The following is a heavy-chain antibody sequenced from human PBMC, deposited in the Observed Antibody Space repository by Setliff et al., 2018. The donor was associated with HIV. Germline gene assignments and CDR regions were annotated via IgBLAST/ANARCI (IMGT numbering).Heavy chain of an antibody. V-gene: IGHV1-18*01. CDR3: ARGRSLVRGSGSPEYYYMDV. D-gene: IGHD3-10*01. J-gene: IGHJ6*03. CDR2: ISAYNGDT. Sequence: ASVKVSCKASGYTFTSYGISWVRQAPGQGLEWMGWISAYNGDTNYAQKFQGRVTMTTDTSTSTAYMELRSLRSDDTAAYYCARGRSLVRGSGSPEYYYMDVWGKGTTVTVSS. CDR1: GYTFTSYG.